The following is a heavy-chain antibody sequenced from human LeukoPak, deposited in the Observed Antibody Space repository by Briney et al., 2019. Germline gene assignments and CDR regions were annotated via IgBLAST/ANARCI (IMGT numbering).Heavy chain of an antibody. V-gene: IGHV3-21*01. Sequence: TAGGSLRLSCAASGFTFSSYSMNWVRQAPGKGLEWVSSISSSSSSIYYADSVKGRFTISRDNAKNSLYLQMNSLRAEDTAVYYCAGEVPQYSGSYNYWGQGTLVTVSS. J-gene: IGHJ4*02. CDR1: GFTFSSYS. CDR2: ISSSSSSI. D-gene: IGHD1-26*01. CDR3: AGEVPQYSGSYNY.